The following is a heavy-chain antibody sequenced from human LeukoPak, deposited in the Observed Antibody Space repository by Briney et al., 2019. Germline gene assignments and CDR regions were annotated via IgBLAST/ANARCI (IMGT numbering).Heavy chain of an antibody. D-gene: IGHD6-19*01. Sequence: GGSLRLSCTASGFTLSSSAMYWVRQAPGKGLEFVSVITGSGTGTDYADSVKGRFTISRDNPKNTLYLQMGSLRADDMAIYYCARIRSGWYFDYWGQGTLVTVSS. J-gene: IGHJ4*02. CDR1: GFTLSSSA. CDR3: ARIRSGWYFDY. V-gene: IGHV3-64*02. CDR2: ITGSGTGT.